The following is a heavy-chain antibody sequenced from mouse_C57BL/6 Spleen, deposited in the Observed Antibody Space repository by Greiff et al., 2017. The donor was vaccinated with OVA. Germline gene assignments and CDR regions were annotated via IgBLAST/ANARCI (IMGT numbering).Heavy chain of an antibody. CDR3: TGLGPYFDY. Sequence: EVKLMESGGGLVQPGGSMKLSCVASGFTFSNYWMNWVRQSPEKGLEWVAQIRLKSDNYATHYAESVKGRFTISRDDSKSSVYLQMNNLRAEDTGIYYCTGLGPYFDYWGQGTTLTVSS. J-gene: IGHJ2*01. D-gene: IGHD4-1*01. V-gene: IGHV6-3*01. CDR2: IRLKSDNYAT. CDR1: GFTFSNYW.